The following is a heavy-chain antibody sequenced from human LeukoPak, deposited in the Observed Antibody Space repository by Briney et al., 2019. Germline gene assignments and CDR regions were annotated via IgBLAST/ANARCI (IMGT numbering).Heavy chain of an antibody. D-gene: IGHD2-2*01. CDR2: IYYSGST. CDR3: ATCSSTSCYANNYYYYMDV. J-gene: IGHJ6*03. CDR1: GGSISSYY. Sequence: SETLSLTCTVSGGSISSYYWSWIRQSPGKGLEWIGYIYYSGSTNYNPSLKSRVTISVDTSKNQFSLKLSSVTAADTAVYYCATCSSTSCYANNYYYYMDVWGKGTTVTVSS. V-gene: IGHV4-59*01.